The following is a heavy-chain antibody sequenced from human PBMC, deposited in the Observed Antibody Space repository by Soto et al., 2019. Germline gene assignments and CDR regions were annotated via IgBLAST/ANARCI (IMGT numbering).Heavy chain of an antibody. CDR1: GGTFSSYA. CDR3: AGAKPGYSYGYRNWYFHL. Sequence: QVQLVQSGAEVKKPGSSVKVSCKASGGTFSSYAISWVRQAPGQGLEWMGGIIPIFGTANYAQKFQGRVTITADESTSPAYRELSSLRSEDTPVYYCAGAKPGYSYGYRNWYFHLWGRGTLVTVSS. D-gene: IGHD5-18*01. CDR2: IIPIFGTA. V-gene: IGHV1-69*12. J-gene: IGHJ2*01.